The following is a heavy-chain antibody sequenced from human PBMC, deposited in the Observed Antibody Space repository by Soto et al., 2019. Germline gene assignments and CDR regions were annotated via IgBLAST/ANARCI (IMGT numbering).Heavy chain of an antibody. CDR3: ARVVTTRPNDAFDI. CDR2: INPSGGNT. Sequence: QVQVVQSGAEVKKPGASVKVSCKASGYTFTSHYMHWVRQAPGQGPEWMGMINPSGGNTRYAQKLQGRVTMTRDTATSTVYRELSSLRPEDTAVYYCARVVTTRPNDAFDIWGQGTMVTVSS. D-gene: IGHD4-17*01. CDR1: GYTFTSHY. J-gene: IGHJ3*02. V-gene: IGHV1-46*04.